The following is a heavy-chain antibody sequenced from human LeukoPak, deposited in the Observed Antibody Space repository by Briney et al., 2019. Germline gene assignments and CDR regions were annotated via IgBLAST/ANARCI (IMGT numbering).Heavy chain of an antibody. CDR2: ISTYNSNT. D-gene: IGHD1-1*01. V-gene: IGHV1-18*01. J-gene: IGHJ4*02. CDR3: ARARYRYYFDY. CDR1: GYTFTSYG. Sequence: ASVKVSCKASGYTFTSYGISWVRQAPGQGIEWIGWISTYNSNTNYPHKLQGIVTMTTDTSTSPAYMELRSLRSDDTAVYYCARARYRYYFDYWGQGTLVTVSS.